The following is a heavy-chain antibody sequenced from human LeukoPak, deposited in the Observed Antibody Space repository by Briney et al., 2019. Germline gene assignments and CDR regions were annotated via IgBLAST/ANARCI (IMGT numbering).Heavy chain of an antibody. CDR3: TSMGITMIVVVSDY. J-gene: IGHJ4*02. V-gene: IGHV3-15*01. D-gene: IGHD3-22*01. Sequence: PGGSLRLSCAASGFTFSNAWMSWVRRAPGKGLEWVGRIKSKTDGGTTDYAAPVKGRFTISRDDSKNTLYLQMNSLKTEDTAVYYCTSMGITMIVVVSDYWGQGTLVTVSS. CDR2: IKSKTDGGTT. CDR1: GFTFSNAW.